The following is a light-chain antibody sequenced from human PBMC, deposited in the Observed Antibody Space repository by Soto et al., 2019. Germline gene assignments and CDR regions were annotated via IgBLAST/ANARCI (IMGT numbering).Light chain of an antibody. CDR1: QSVVHSDGIAY. CDR3: MQGTHWPIT. CDR2: KVS. V-gene: IGKV2-30*02. Sequence: DVVMTQSPLSLPVTLGEPASISCRSRQSVVHSDGIAYFSWFQQRPGRSPRRLIYKVSNRDSGVPARFSGSGSGTDFALKISRVEAEDVGVYYCMQGTHWPITFGQGTRLEIK. J-gene: IGKJ5*01.